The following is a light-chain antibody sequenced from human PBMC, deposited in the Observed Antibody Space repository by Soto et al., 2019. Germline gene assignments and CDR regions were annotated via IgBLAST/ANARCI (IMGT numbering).Light chain of an antibody. CDR3: QQYNEYGSWT. CDR2: KAS. J-gene: IGKJ1*01. CDR1: QSMSAR. Sequence: DLQMTQSPSTLSASVGDRVTITCRASQSMSARLAWYQQKPGKAPKLLIYKASTLESGVPSRFSGSGSETEFTLTISGLQPDDFATYYCQQYNEYGSWTFAQGTKVEIK. V-gene: IGKV1-5*03.